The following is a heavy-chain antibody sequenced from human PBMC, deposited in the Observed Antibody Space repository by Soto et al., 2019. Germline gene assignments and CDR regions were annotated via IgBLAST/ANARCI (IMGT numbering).Heavy chain of an antibody. CDR1: GFTFSNYA. CDR2: ISGVGTST. D-gene: IGHD1-1*01. V-gene: IGHV3-23*01. Sequence: EVQLLESGGGLVQPGGSLRLSCAASGFTFSNYAMSWVRQAPGKGLEWVSAISGVGTSTYYADSVKGRFTISRDNSKNTLYLQMNTQRAEDTAAYYCARRTTATGWGAAFDIWGQGTMVTVAS. J-gene: IGHJ3*02. CDR3: ARRTTATGWGAAFDI.